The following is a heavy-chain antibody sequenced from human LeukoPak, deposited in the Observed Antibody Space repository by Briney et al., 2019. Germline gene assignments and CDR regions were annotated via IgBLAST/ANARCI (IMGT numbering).Heavy chain of an antibody. CDR3: ARDYYDSSGYISDY. Sequence: ASVKVSCKASGGTFSSYAISWVRQAPGQGLEWMGRIIPILGIANYAQKFQGRVTITADKSTSTAYMELSSLRSDDTAVYYCARDYYDSSGYISDYWGQGTLVTVSS. CDR2: IIPILGIA. V-gene: IGHV1-69*04. CDR1: GGTFSSYA. J-gene: IGHJ4*02. D-gene: IGHD3-22*01.